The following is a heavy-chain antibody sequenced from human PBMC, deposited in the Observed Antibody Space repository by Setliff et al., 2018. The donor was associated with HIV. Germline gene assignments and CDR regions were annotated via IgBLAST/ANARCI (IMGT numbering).Heavy chain of an antibody. CDR3: ARVIPDYGDYYFDY. J-gene: IGHJ4*02. V-gene: IGHV1-8*02. CDR1: GYTFTGFY. Sequence: ASVKVSCKASGYTFTGFYIHWVRQATGQGLEWMGWMNPNSGNTGYAQKFQGRVTMTRHTSTSTAYMQLSSLRSEDTAVYYCARVIPDYGDYYFDYWGQGTLVTVSS. CDR2: MNPNSGNT. D-gene: IGHD4-17*01.